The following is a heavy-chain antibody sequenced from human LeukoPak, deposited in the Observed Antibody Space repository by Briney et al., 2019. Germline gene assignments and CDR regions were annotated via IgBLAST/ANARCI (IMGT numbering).Heavy chain of an antibody. D-gene: IGHD2-21*01. Sequence: PSQTLSLTCTVSGGSVTSGGYYWSWIRQPAGKGLERIGRIQSSGSTEYNPSLKSRVAISIDTSKNQFSLKLSSVTAADPAVYYCTRGGHSDFDFWGQGTLVTVSS. CDR1: GGSVTSGGYY. V-gene: IGHV4-61*02. CDR2: IQSSGST. J-gene: IGHJ4*02. CDR3: TRGGHSDFDF.